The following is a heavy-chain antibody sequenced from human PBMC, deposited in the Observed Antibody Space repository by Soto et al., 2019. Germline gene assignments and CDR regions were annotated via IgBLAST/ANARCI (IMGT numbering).Heavy chain of an antibody. CDR1: GFTFSNYW. D-gene: IGHD2-15*01. CDR3: AREIFY. CDR2: INSDGSST. V-gene: IGHV3-74*01. J-gene: IGHJ4*02. Sequence: GGSLRLSCAASGFTFSNYWMHWVRQTPGKGLAWVSRINSDGSSTSYADSVKGRFTISRDNAKNTLYLQMNSLRAEDTAVYYCAREIFYWGQGALVTVSS.